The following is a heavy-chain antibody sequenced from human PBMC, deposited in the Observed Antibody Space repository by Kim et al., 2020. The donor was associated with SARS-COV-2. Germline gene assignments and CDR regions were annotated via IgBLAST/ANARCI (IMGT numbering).Heavy chain of an antibody. J-gene: IGHJ5*02. CDR3: ARLHFDWLANWFDP. CDR2: IYYSGST. Sequence: SETLSLTCTVSGGSISSSSYYWGWIRQPPGKGLEWIGSIYYSGSTYYNPSLKSRVTISVDTSKNQFSLKLSSVTAADTAVYYCARLHFDWLANWFDPWGQGTLVTVSS. CDR1: GGSISSSSYY. D-gene: IGHD3-9*01. V-gene: IGHV4-39*01.